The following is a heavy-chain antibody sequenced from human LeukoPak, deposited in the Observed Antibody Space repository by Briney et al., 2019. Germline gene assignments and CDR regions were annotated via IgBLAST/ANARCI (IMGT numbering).Heavy chain of an antibody. D-gene: IGHD3-10*01. CDR1: GGSISSYY. CDR2: IYYSGST. CDR3: ARDQGYYGSGSVFDY. J-gene: IGHJ4*02. Sequence: SETLSLTCTVSGGSISSYYWSWIRQPPGKGVGWIGYIYYSGSTNYNPSLKSRVTISVDTSKNPFSLKLSSVTAADTAVYYCARDQGYYGSGSVFDYWGQGTLVTVSS. V-gene: IGHV4-59*01.